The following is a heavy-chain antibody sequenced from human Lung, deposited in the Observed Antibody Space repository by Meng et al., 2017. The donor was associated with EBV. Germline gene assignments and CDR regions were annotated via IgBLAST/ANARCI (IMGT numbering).Heavy chain of an antibody. J-gene: IGHJ4*02. D-gene: IGHD5/OR15-5a*01. V-gene: IGHV4-4*02. Sequence: VYLLCVCPGVRKPSGPLSRTGAVAGGSISSSNWCSWVRQPPGKGLEWIGEIYHSGSTNYNPSLKSRVTISVDKSKNQFSLKLSSVTAADTAVYYCARVCEVCLDYWGQGTLVTVSS. CDR2: IYHSGST. CDR3: ARVCEVCLDY. CDR1: GGSISSSNW.